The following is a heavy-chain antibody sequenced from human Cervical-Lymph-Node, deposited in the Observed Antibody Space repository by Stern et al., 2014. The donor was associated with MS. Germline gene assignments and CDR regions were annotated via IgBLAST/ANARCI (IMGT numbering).Heavy chain of an antibody. CDR3: ARDQGGIAAH. V-gene: IGHV1-69*01. CDR2: SLPMFVTP. Sequence: QVQLVQSGTELKKPGSSVKVSCKASGVTFSTLSISWVRRPPGHGLAWLGGSLPMFVTPSYVQQFQGRLTIVADVSTETVYMTLSGLRSEDTAVYYCARDQGGIAAHWGQGTLVTVSA. CDR1: GVTFSTLS. D-gene: IGHD6-13*01. J-gene: IGHJ4*02.